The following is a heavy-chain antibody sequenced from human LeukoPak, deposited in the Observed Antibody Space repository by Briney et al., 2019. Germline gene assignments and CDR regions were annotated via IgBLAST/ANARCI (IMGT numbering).Heavy chain of an antibody. CDR1: GFTFSSYA. D-gene: IGHD1-7*01. CDR2: ISGSGGST. CDR3: ANIGPRTGTANY. J-gene: IGHJ4*02. V-gene: IGHV3-23*01. Sequence: PGGSLRLSCAASGFTFSSYAMSWVRQAPGKGLEWVSAISGSGGSTYYADSVKGRFTISRDNSKNTLYLQMHSLRAEDTAVYYCANIGPRTGTANYWGQGTLVTVSS.